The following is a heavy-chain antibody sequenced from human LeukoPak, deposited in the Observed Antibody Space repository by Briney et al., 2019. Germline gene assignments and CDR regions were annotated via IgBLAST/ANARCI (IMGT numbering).Heavy chain of an antibody. CDR3: ARGYYSGSRIDY. J-gene: IGHJ4*02. D-gene: IGHD6-13*01. CDR1: AFTFSSYW. V-gene: IGHV3-74*01. Sequence: GGSLRLSCAASAFTFSSYWMHWVRQGPGKGLMWVARINSDGTTTTYADSVKGRFTVSRDNARNTLYLQMNSLTADDTAVYYCARGYYSGSRIDYWGQGTLVTVSS. CDR2: INSDGTTT.